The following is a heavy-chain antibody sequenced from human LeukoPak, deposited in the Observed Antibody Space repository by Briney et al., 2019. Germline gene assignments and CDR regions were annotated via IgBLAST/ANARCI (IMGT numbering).Heavy chain of an antibody. CDR2: INGGGGNT. J-gene: IGHJ4*02. Sequence: GGSLRLSCAASGFTFNSYVMSWVRQAPGKGLEWVSAINGGGGNTYYADSVKGRFTISRDNSKNMVYLQMNSLRAEDTAVYYCAKAHSGDYFDYWGQGTLVTVSS. CDR1: GFTFNSYV. CDR3: AKAHSGDYFDY. D-gene: IGHD3-10*01. V-gene: IGHV3-23*01.